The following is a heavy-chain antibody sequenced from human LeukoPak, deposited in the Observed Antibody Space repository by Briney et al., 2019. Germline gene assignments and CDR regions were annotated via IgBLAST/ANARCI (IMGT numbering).Heavy chain of an antibody. CDR1: GGTFSSYA. J-gene: IGHJ5*02. Sequence: EASVKVSCKASGGTFSSYAISWVRQAPGQGLEWMGGIIPIFGTANYAQKFQGRVTITTDESTSTAYMELSSLRSEDTAVYYCARVPDITGTTYWFDPWGQGTLVTASS. V-gene: IGHV1-69*05. CDR2: IIPIFGTA. CDR3: ARVPDITGTTYWFDP. D-gene: IGHD1-7*01.